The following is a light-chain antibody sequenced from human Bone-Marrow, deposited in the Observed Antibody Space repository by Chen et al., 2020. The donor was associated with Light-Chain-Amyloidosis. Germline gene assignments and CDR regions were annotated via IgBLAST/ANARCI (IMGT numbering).Light chain of an antibody. J-gene: IGKJ3*01. V-gene: IGKV1-9*01. CDR1: QDIGDH. Sequence: DIQLTQSPSFLSASVGDRVTITCRASQDIGDHLAWFQQTPGKAPNLLIYATATIQTGVPSRFSGSGSGTQFTHTISSLQPEDFATYDCQHLRSYLFTYGPGTKVDFK. CDR3: QHLRSYLFT. CDR2: ATA.